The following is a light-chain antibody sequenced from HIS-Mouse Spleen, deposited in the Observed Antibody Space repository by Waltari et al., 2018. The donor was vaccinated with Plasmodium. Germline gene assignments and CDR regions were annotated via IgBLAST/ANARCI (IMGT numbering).Light chain of an antibody. Sequence: SYELTQPPSVSVSPGQTARITCPGAALPNKYASSYQQKSGQAPVLVIYEDSKRPSGIPERFSGSSSGTMATLTISGAQVEDEADYYCYSTDSSGNHRVFGGGTKLTVL. CDR1: ALPNKY. V-gene: IGLV3-10*01. J-gene: IGLJ3*02. CDR3: YSTDSSGNHRV. CDR2: EDS.